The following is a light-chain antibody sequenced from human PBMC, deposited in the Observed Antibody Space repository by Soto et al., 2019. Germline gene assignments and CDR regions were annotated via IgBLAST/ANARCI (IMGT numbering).Light chain of an antibody. J-gene: IGKJ4*01. CDR2: GAS. V-gene: IGKV3-20*01. Sequence: EIVLTQSPGTLSLSPGERATLSCRASQSVSSNYLAWYQQKPGQAPRLLIYGASRRATGIPDRFSGSGSGTDFTLTISRLEPEDFAVYYCQQYGSSPLTFGGGTKVDNK. CDR1: QSVSSNY. CDR3: QQYGSSPLT.